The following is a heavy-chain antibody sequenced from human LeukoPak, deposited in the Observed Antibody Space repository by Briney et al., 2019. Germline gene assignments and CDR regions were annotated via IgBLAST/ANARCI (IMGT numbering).Heavy chain of an antibody. Sequence: GGSLRLSCAASGFTVSSNYMSWVRQAPGKGLEWVSVIYSGGSTYYADSVKGRFTISRDNSKNTLYLQMNGLRAEDTAVYYCARVGGYLRGYFDYWGQGTLVTVSS. J-gene: IGHJ4*02. CDR2: IYSGGST. CDR1: GFTVSSNY. V-gene: IGHV3-66*01. CDR3: ARVGGYLRGYFDY. D-gene: IGHD5-12*01.